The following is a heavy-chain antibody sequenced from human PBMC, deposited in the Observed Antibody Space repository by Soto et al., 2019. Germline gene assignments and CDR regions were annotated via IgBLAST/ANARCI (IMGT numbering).Heavy chain of an antibody. D-gene: IGHD5-12*01. J-gene: IGHJ4*02. Sequence: QVQLVQSGAEVKKPGASVKVSCKASGCTFSNYYMHWVRQAPGQGLEWMGIINPSGGSTSYGQKFQGRVTMTRDTSTSTVYMELSTLRSEDTAVYYCARDRDGYNGAFDYWGQGTLVTVSS. V-gene: IGHV1-46*03. CDR3: ARDRDGYNGAFDY. CDR1: GCTFSNYY. CDR2: INPSGGST.